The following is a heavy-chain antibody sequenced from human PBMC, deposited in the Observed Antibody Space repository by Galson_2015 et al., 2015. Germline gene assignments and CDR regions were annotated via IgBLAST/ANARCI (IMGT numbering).Heavy chain of an antibody. CDR3: ARHQPDPPCIFDY. J-gene: IGHJ4*02. CDR2: IYYSGST. V-gene: IGHV4-59*08. CDR1: GGSISSYY. Sequence: SETLSLTCTVSGGSISSYYWSWIRQPPGKGLEWIGYIYYSGSTNYNPSLKSRVTISVDTSKNQFSLKLSSVTAADTAVYYCARHQPDPPCIFDYWGQGTLVTVSS.